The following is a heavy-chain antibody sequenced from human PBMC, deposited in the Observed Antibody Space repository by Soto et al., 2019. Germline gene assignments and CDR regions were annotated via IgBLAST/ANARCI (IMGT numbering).Heavy chain of an antibody. J-gene: IGHJ6*04. CDR3: ARAEDYDILTGYARSPDV. D-gene: IGHD3-9*01. CDR2: IIPIFGTA. Sequence: SVKVSCKASGGTFSSYAISWVRQAPGQGLEWMGGIIPIFGTANYAQKFQGRVTITADKSTSTAYMELSSLRSEDTAVYYCARAEDYDILTGYARSPDVRGKGTTVPVSS. CDR1: GGTFSSYA. V-gene: IGHV1-69*06.